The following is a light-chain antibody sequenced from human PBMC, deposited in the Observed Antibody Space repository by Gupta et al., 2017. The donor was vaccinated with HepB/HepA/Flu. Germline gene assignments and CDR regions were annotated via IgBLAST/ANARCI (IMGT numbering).Light chain of an antibody. J-gene: IGKJ1*01. V-gene: IGKV3-20*01. Sequence: EIVLTQSPGTLSLPPGERATLSCRASQSVSSSYLAWYQQKPGQAPRLLIYGASSRATAIPDRFSGSGSGTDFTLTISRLEPEDFAVYYCQQYGSSPTFGQGTKVEIK. CDR2: GAS. CDR1: QSVSSSY. CDR3: QQYGSSPT.